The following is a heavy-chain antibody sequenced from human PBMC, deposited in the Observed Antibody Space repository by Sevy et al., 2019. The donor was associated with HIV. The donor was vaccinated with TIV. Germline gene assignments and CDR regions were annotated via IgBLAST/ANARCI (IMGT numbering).Heavy chain of an antibody. J-gene: IGHJ6*02. CDR2: ISYDGNNR. V-gene: IGHV3-30-3*01. D-gene: IGHD6-6*01. CDR1: GFTFSSYG. Sequence: GGSLRLSCAASGFTFSSYGVNWVRQAPGKGLEWVAVISYDGNNRYYADSVKGRFTISRDNSKNMLYLQMNSLRADDTAVYYCARGLAALPGYYYGMDVLGLGTTVTVSS. CDR3: ARGLAALPGYYYGMDV.